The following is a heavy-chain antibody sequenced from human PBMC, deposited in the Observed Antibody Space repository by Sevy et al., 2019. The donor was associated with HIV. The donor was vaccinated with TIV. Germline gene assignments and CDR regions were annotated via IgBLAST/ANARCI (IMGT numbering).Heavy chain of an antibody. CDR3: TTFYLSDLGP. CDR2: IRTKLNDYVT. CDR1: GVTFSDSA. Sequence: GGSLRLSCAASGVTFSDSAVHWVRQASGKGLEWVGLIRTKLNDYVTVYAASVKGRFTISRDDSKNTAYLQMDSVTTEDTAIYYCTTFYLSDLGPWGQGTLVTVSS. V-gene: IGHV3-73*01. J-gene: IGHJ5*02.